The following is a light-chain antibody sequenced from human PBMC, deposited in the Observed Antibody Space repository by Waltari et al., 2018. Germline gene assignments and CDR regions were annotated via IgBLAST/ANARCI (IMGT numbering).Light chain of an antibody. CDR1: QGISNY. V-gene: IGKV1-9*01. CDR3: QQLNSYPLT. J-gene: IGKJ4*01. Sequence: DIQLTQSPSFLSASVGDRVTLTCRASQGISNYLAWYQQKPGKAPKLLIYAASTLHSGVPSRFSGSGSGTEVTLTISSLQPEDFATYYCQQLNSYPLTFGGGTKVEIK. CDR2: AAS.